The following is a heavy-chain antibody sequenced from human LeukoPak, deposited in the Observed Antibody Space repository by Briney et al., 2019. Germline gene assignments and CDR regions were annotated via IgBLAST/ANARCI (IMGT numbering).Heavy chain of an antibody. J-gene: IGHJ4*02. CDR2: ISAYNGNT. Sequence: GASVRVSCKTSRGTFSSYAISWVRQAPGQGLEWMGWISAYNGNTNYAQKLQGRVTMTTDTSTSTAYMELRSLRSDDTAVYYCARDLSGPDYWGQGTLVTVSS. CDR3: ARDLSGPDY. V-gene: IGHV1-18*01. D-gene: IGHD1-26*01. CDR1: RGTFSSYA.